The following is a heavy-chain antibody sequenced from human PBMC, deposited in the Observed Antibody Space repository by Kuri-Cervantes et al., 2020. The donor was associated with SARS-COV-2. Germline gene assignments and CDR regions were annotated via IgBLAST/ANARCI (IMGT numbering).Heavy chain of an antibody. CDR1: GYSISSGYY. Sequence: SQTLSLTCAVSGYSISSGYYWGWIRQPPGKGLEWIGRIYHSGSTYYNPSLKSRVTISVDTSKNQFSLKLSSVTAADTAVYYCARHRPTSGYFQHWGQGTLVTVSS. D-gene: IGHD2-2*01. CDR2: IYHSGST. J-gene: IGHJ1*01. CDR3: ARHRPTSGYFQH. V-gene: IGHV4-38-2*01.